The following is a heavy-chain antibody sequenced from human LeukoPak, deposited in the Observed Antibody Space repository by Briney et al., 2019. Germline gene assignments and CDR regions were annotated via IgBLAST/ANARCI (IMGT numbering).Heavy chain of an antibody. CDR1: GFTVGRIW. J-gene: IGHJ5*02. CDR3: AKSDWPDP. Sequence: SGGSLRLSCAASGFTVGRIWMHWVRQAPEKGLEWVSRSEGDDSTTTYADSVKGRFTVSRDTAKNTLYLQMNSLRVEDTAVYYCAKSDWPDPWGQGTLVTVSP. V-gene: IGHV3-74*03. CDR2: SEGDDSTT.